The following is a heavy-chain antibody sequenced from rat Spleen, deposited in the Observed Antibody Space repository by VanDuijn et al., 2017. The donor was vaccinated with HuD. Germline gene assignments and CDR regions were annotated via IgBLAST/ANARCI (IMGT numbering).Heavy chain of an antibody. Sequence: EVQLQESGPGLVKPSQSLSLTCSVTGYSFTSNFWGWIRKFPGNKMEWIGHINDSGSTSYNPSLKSRISMTRDTSRNQFFLQLNSVTTEDTATYYCARYSSTGDWFGYWGQGTLVTVSS. CDR1: GYSFTSNF. J-gene: IGHJ3*01. CDR3: ARYSSTGDWFGY. D-gene: IGHD5-1*01. V-gene: IGHV3-1*01. CDR2: INDSGST.